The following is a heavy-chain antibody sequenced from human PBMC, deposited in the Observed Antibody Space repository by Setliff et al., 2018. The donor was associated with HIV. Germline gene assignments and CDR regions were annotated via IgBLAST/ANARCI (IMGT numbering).Heavy chain of an antibody. Sequence: ASVKVSCKASGFTFTTYAVHWVRQAPGQRPEWMGWINAANGKTRYPQKFQGRVTITADESTSTVYIELSSLRSEDTAVYYCARGPHCGSTSCFGGFDYWGQGTLVTVS. CDR1: GFTFTTYA. CDR2: INAANGKT. J-gene: IGHJ4*02. CDR3: ARGPHCGSTSCFGGFDY. V-gene: IGHV1-3*01. D-gene: IGHD2-2*01.